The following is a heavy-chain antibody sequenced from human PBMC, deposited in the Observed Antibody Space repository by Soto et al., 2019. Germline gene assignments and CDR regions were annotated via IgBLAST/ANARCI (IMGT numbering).Heavy chain of an antibody. V-gene: IGHV3-33*01. D-gene: IGHD2-15*01. CDR3: ARDGHDIVVVVAATSHYYYYMDV. J-gene: IGHJ6*03. Sequence: GGSLRLSCAASGFTFSSYGMHWVRQAPGKGLEWVAVIWYDGSNKYYADSVKGRFTISRDNSKNTLYLQMNSLRAEDTAVYYCARDGHDIVVVVAATSHYYYYMDVWGKGTTVTVSS. CDR2: IWYDGSNK. CDR1: GFTFSSYG.